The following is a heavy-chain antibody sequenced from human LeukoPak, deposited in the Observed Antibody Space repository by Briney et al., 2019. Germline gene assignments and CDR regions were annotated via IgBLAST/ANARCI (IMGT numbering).Heavy chain of an antibody. J-gene: IGHJ3*02. Sequence: SETLSLTCTVSGASISGHYWTWIRQPPGKELEWIGYISHIGSTNYNPSLKSRVTISVDTSKNQFSLKLSSVTAADTAVYYCARGLYCSSTSCYAGRRAFDIWGQGTMVTVSS. V-gene: IGHV4-59*11. D-gene: IGHD2-2*01. CDR2: ISHIGST. CDR3: ARGLYCSSTSCYAGRRAFDI. CDR1: GASISGHY.